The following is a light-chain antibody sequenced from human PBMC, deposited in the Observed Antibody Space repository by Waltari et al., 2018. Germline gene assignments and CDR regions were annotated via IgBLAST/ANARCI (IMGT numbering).Light chain of an antibody. Sequence: DIQMTQSPSSLSASVGDRFTTTCRASQSISTFLNWYQQRPGKAPELLIYAASSLQSGVPSGFSGSGSGTDFTLTISSLQPEDFATYYCQQSHSPPFTFGPGTKVDIK. V-gene: IGKV1-39*01. CDR1: QSISTF. CDR3: QQSHSPPFT. J-gene: IGKJ3*01. CDR2: AAS.